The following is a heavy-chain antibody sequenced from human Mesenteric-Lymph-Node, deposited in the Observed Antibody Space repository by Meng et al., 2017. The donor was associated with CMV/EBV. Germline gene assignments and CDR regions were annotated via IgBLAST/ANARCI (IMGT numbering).Heavy chain of an antibody. CDR2: IYSGVSST. D-gene: IGHD3-22*01. Sequence: GESLKISCAASGFTFSSYGMNWVRQAPGKGLEWVAVIYSGVSSTHYADSVKGRFTISRDNSKNRLYLQMNSLRAEDTAVYYCAKEGGSNYYDGYGMDVWGQGTTVTVSS. CDR3: AKEGGSNYYDGYGMDV. V-gene: IGHV3-23*03. CDR1: GFTFSSYG. J-gene: IGHJ6*02.